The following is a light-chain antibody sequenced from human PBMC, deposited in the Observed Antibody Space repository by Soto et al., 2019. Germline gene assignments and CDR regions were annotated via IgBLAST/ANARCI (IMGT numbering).Light chain of an antibody. CDR2: KAS. V-gene: IGKV1-5*03. CDR1: QTISSW. CDR3: QQYNSYSPWT. J-gene: IGKJ1*01. Sequence: DIQVTQSPSSLSASVGDRVTITCRASQTISSWLAWYQQKPGKAPKLLIYKASSLESGVPSRFSGSGSGTEFTLTISILQPDDFATYYCQQYNSYSPWTFGQGTKVDIK.